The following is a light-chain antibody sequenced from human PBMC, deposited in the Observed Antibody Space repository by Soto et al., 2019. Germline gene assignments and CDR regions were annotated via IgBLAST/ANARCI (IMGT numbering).Light chain of an antibody. Sequence: EIGMTQSPATLSVSPGERATLSCRASQSVYSNLAWYQQKPGQAPGLLIYGASTRANGIPARFSGSGSGTEFTLTISSLQSEDFAVYYCQQYQNWPLTFGGGTKVEIK. CDR2: GAS. V-gene: IGKV3-15*01. J-gene: IGKJ4*01. CDR1: QSVYSN. CDR3: QQYQNWPLT.